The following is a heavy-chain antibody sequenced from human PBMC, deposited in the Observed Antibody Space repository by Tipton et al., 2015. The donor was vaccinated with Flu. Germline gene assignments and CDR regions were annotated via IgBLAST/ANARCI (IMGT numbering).Heavy chain of an antibody. CDR3: VQLKFL. J-gene: IGHJ4*02. V-gene: IGHV3-7*01. CDR2: IKEDGRET. D-gene: IGHD1-1*01. Sequence: SLRLSCAASGLTVSTNYMSWVRQAPGKGLEWVANIKEDGRETYYADSVKGRFTISRDNAKRSVFLQMNSLRVEDTAVYYCVQLKFLWGQGTLVSVSS. CDR1: GLTVSTNY.